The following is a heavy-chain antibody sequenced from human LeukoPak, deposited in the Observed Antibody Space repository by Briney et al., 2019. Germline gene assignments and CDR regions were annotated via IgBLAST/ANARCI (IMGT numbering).Heavy chain of an antibody. CDR1: GFTFSSYE. D-gene: IGHD5-12*01. CDR3: ARDRYSGYDFFGY. CDR2: ISSSGSTI. J-gene: IGHJ4*02. V-gene: IGHV3-48*03. Sequence: GSLRLSCAASGFTFSSYEMNWVRQAPGKGLEWVSYISSSGSTIYYADSVKGRFTISRDNAKNSLYLQMNSLRAEDTAVYYCARDRYSGYDFFGYWGQGTLVTVSS.